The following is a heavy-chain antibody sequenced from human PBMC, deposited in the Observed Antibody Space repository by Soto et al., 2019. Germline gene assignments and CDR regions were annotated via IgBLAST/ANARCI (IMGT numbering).Heavy chain of an antibody. V-gene: IGHV1-24*01. CDR2: FDPEDGET. J-gene: IGHJ3*02. Sequence: SCKVSGYTLTELSMHWVRQAPGKGLEWMGGFDPEDGETIYAQKFQGRVTMTEDTSTDTAYMELSSLRSEDTAVYYCATDAASSGWNDGAFDIWGQGTMVT. CDR1: GYTLTELS. CDR3: ATDAASSGWNDGAFDI. D-gene: IGHD6-19*01.